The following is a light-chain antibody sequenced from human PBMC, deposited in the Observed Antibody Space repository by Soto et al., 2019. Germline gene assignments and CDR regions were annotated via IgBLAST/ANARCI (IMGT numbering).Light chain of an antibody. V-gene: IGLV2-14*01. J-gene: IGLJ2*01. CDR2: DVS. Sequence: QSVLTQPASVSGSPGQSITISCTGISSDVGGYNYVSWYQQHPGKAPKLMIYDVSNRPAGVSNRFSCSKSGNTASLTISGLQAEDEADYSCSSYTSSSTVVFGGGTKLTVL. CDR3: SSYTSSSTVV. CDR1: SSDVGGYNY.